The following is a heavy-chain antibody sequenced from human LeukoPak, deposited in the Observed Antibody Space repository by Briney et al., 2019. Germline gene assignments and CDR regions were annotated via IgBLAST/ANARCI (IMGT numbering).Heavy chain of an antibody. CDR1: GGSISSGSYY. V-gene: IGHV4-39*07. D-gene: IGHD3-10*01. Sequence: SETLSLTCTVSGGSISSGSYYWGWIRQPPGKGLEWIGSIYYTGSTYYNPSLKSRVTMSADTSKNQFSLKLTSVTAADTAVYYCAREATMAVWGQGTLVTVSS. CDR3: AREATMAV. J-gene: IGHJ4*02. CDR2: IYYTGST.